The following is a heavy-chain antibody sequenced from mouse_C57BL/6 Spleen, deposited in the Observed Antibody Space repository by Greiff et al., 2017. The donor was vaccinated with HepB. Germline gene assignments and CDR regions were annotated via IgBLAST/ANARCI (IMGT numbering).Heavy chain of an antibody. CDR3: ARGNYYGSSYGPNYFDY. CDR1: GYTFTSYW. CDR2: IDPSDSET. V-gene: IGHV1-52*01. J-gene: IGHJ2*01. D-gene: IGHD1-1*01. Sequence: VQLQQPGAELVRPGSSVKLSCKASGYTFTSYWMHWVKQRPIQGLEWIGNIDPSDSETHYNQKFKDKATLTVDKSSSTAYMQLSSLTSEDSAVYDCARGNYYGSSYGPNYFDYWGQGTTLTVSS.